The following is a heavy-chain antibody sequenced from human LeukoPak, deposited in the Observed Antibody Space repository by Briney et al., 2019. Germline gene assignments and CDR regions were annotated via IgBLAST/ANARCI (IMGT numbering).Heavy chain of an antibody. CDR1: GFTFSNYA. V-gene: IGHV3-23*01. CDR3: AKSWGYTRPYYNYMDV. CDR2: IGYRGGSI. J-gene: IGHJ6*03. Sequence: GGSLRLSCAASGFTFSNYAMSWVRQAPGKGLEWVSIIGYRGGSIYYAYSVQGRFTISRDNSKNTLSLQMTGLGPDDTAVYYCAKSWGYTRPYYNYMDVWGKGTTVTVSS. D-gene: IGHD3-16*02.